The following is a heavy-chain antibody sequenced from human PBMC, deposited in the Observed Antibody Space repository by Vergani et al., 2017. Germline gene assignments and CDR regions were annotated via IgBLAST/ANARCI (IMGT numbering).Heavy chain of an antibody. Sequence: QVHLVESGGGVFQPGRSLTLSCVASGFSFRGHGMHWVRQAPGKGLEWVAMISYDGDRRDYGDFAKGRFTISRDSSKTVYLQMNSLRVEDTAMYFCAKDLSYSTAWPRFDSRGQGTLVTVSS. CDR2: ISYDGDRR. D-gene: IGHD4-11*01. J-gene: IGHJ4*02. V-gene: IGHV3-30*18. CDR3: AKDLSYSTAWPRFDS. CDR1: GFSFRGHG.